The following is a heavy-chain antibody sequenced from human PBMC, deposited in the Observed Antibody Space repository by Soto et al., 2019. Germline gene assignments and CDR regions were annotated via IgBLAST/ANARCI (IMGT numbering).Heavy chain of an antibody. Sequence: PGESLKISCKGSGYSFTSYWIGWVRQMPGKGLEWMGIIYPGDSDTRYSPSFQGQVTISADKSISTAYLQWSSLKASDTAMYYCARGQAEGTRFCSGGSCYYALFAPWGQGTLVTGSS. J-gene: IGHJ5*02. CDR3: ARGQAEGTRFCSGGSCYYALFAP. CDR1: GYSFTSYW. D-gene: IGHD2-15*01. CDR2: IYPGDSDT. V-gene: IGHV5-51*01.